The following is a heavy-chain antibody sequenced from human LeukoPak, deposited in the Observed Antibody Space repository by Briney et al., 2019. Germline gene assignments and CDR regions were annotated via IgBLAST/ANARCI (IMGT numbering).Heavy chain of an antibody. D-gene: IGHD1-1*01. V-gene: IGHV4-59*02. Sequence: SETLSLTCTVSGDSVRSFHWSWIRQPPGKGLEWIGHMYYSGSTNYNSSLKSRVSMSVDTSKNQFSLRLSSVTAADTAVYYCARRNGIAGLTYFNYYGMDVWGQGTTVTVS. CDR1: GDSVRSFH. CDR3: ARRNGIAGLTYFNYYGMDV. J-gene: IGHJ6*02. CDR2: MYYSGST.